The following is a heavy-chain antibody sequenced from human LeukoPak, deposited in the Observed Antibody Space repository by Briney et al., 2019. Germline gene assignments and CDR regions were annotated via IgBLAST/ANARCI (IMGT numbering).Heavy chain of an antibody. CDR2: TYYRSKRYN. D-gene: IGHD6-13*01. CDR3: TRGDSSSWPYNWFDP. Sequence: SQTLSLTCAISGDSVSSNSAAWNWIRQSPSRGLEWLGRTYYRSKRYNDYAVSVKSRIIINPDTSKNQFSLLLNSVTPEDTAVYYCTRGDSSSWPYNWFDPWGQGTLVTVSS. CDR1: GDSVSSNSAA. V-gene: IGHV6-1*01. J-gene: IGHJ5*02.